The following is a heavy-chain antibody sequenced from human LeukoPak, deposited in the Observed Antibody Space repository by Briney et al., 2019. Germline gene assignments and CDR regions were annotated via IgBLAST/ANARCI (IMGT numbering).Heavy chain of an antibody. CDR3: ARDSWRFSADAFDI. CDR2: IYTSGST. J-gene: IGHJ3*02. CDR1: GGSISSGSYY. Sequence: SQTRSLTCTVSGGSISSGSYYWSWIRQPAGKGLEWIGRIYTSGSTNYNPSLKSRVTISVDTSKNQFSLKLSSVTAADTAVYYCARDSWRFSADAFDIWGQGTMVTVSS. D-gene: IGHD3-3*01. V-gene: IGHV4-61*02.